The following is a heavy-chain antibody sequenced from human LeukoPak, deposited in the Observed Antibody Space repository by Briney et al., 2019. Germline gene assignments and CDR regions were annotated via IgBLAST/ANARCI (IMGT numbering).Heavy chain of an antibody. Sequence: SETLSLTCTVSGGSVSSGTYYWSWLRQPPGEGLEWIGYIYYSGSTNYNPSLKSRVTISVDTSKNQFSLKLSSVTAADTAVYYCAMVEWFGELSPFDIWGQGTMVTVSS. J-gene: IGHJ3*02. CDR2: IYYSGST. CDR1: GGSVSSGTYY. D-gene: IGHD3-10*01. CDR3: AMVEWFGELSPFDI. V-gene: IGHV4-61*01.